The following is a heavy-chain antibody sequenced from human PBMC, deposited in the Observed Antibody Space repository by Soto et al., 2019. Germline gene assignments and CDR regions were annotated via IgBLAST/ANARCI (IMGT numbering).Heavy chain of an antibody. Sequence: PWGSLRLSCAASGFTFSSYGMHWVRQAPGKGLEWVAVISYDGSNKYYADSVKGRFTISRDNSKNTLYLQMNSLRAEDTAVYYCAKESRGYSYGWGAFDIWGQGTMVTVSS. CDR3: AKESRGYSYGWGAFDI. CDR2: ISYDGSNK. D-gene: IGHD5-18*01. J-gene: IGHJ3*02. V-gene: IGHV3-30*18. CDR1: GFTFSSYG.